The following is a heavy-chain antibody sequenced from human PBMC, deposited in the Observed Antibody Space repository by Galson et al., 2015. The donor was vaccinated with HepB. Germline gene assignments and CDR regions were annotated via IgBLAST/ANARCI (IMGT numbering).Heavy chain of an antibody. J-gene: IGHJ5*02. D-gene: IGHD2-15*01. CDR1: GFSFSDYA. CDR2: IWSNQITK. Sequence: SLRLSCAASGFSFSDYAMHWVRQAPGKGLEWVTIIWSNQITKYYVDSVRGRFTISRDNAKNTLYLQMNSLRAEDTAVYYCARGYGTYSASFDLWGQGTLGTVS. CDR3: ARGYGTYSASFDL. V-gene: IGHV3-33*01.